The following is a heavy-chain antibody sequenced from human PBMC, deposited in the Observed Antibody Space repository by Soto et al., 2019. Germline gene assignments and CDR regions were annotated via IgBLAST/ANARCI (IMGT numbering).Heavy chain of an antibody. CDR1: GGTFSSYA. CDR2: IIPIFGTA. Sequence: QVQLVQSGAEVKKPGSSVKVSCKASGGTFSSYAISWVRQAPGQGLEWMGGIIPIFGTANYAQKFQGRVTITADESTSTAYMELSSLRAEDTAMYYCARDLRYSYGQLGYWGQGTLVTVSS. V-gene: IGHV1-69*01. D-gene: IGHD5-18*01. J-gene: IGHJ4*02. CDR3: ARDLRYSYGQLGY.